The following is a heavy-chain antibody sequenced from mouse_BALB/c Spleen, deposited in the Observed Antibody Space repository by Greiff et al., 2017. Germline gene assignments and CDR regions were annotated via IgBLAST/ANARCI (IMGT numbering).Heavy chain of an antibody. J-gene: IGHJ3*01. V-gene: IGHV1-80*01. CDR2: IYPGDGDT. CDR3: ARRELGRAWFAY. CDR1: GYAFSSYW. Sequence: QVQLQQSGAELVRPRSSVKISCKASGYAFSSYWMNWVKQRPGQGLEWIGQIYPGDGDTNYNGKFKGKATLTADKSSSTAYMQLSSLTSEDSAVYFCARRELGRAWFAYWGQGTLVTVSA. D-gene: IGHD4-1*01.